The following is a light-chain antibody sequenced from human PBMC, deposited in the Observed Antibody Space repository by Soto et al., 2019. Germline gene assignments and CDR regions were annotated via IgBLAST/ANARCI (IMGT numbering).Light chain of an antibody. CDR2: GAS. CDR1: QIVSSD. Sequence: EIVMTQSPATLSVSPGERATLACRASQIVSSDLAWYQHKPGQAPRLLIYGASTSATGIPARFSGSGSGTEFTLTLSSLQSEDFAVYYCQQYNDWPRTFGQGTKVHIK. CDR3: QQYNDWPRT. V-gene: IGKV3-15*01. J-gene: IGKJ1*01.